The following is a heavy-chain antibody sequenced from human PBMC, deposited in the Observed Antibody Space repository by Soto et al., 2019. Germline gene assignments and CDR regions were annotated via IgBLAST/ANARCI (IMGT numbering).Heavy chain of an antibody. D-gene: IGHD6-6*01. CDR3: ARREGSSEIGRYYYGMDV. J-gene: IGHJ6*02. CDR2: ISAYNGNT. Sequence: ASVKVSCKASGYTFTSYGTSWVRQAPGQGLEWMGWISAYNGNTNYAQKLQGRVTMTTDTSTSTAYMELRSLRSDDTAVYYCARREGSSEIGRYYYGMDVWCQGTTVTVSS. V-gene: IGHV1-18*01. CDR1: GYTFTSYG.